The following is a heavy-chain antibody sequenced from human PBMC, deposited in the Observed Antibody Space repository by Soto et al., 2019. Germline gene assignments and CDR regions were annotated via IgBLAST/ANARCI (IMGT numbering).Heavy chain of an antibody. Sequence: GGSLRLSCAASGFTFSSYGMHWVRQAPGKGLEWVAVIWYDGSNKYYADSVKGRFTISRDNSKNTLYLQMNSLRAEDTAVYYFARDSGGTANSGSQPFPFLDYWGQGTLVTVSS. D-gene: IGHD5-12*01. CDR3: ARDSGGTANSGSQPFPFLDY. J-gene: IGHJ4*02. CDR1: GFTFSSYG. V-gene: IGHV3-33*01. CDR2: IWYDGSNK.